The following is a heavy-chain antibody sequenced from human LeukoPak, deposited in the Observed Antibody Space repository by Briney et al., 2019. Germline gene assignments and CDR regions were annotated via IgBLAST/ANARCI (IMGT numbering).Heavy chain of an antibody. CDR3: ARNTAMVSLGY. Sequence: ASVKVSCKASGYTFTSYYMHWVRQAPGQGLEWMGIINPSGGSTSYAQKFQGRVTMTRDMSTSTVYMELSSLRSEDMAVYYCARNTAMVSLGYWGQGTLVTVSS. CDR1: GYTFTSYY. V-gene: IGHV1-46*01. J-gene: IGHJ4*02. CDR2: INPSGGST. D-gene: IGHD5-18*01.